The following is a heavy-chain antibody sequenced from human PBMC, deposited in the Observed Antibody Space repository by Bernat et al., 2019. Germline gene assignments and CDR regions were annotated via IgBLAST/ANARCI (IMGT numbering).Heavy chain of an antibody. CDR1: GFIFSSYA. J-gene: IGHJ4*02. Sequence: EVQLLESGGGLVQPGGSLRLSCAASGFIFSSYAMSWVRQAPGKGLEWVSGISGRGSSTYYADSMKGRFTISRDNSKNTLYLHMNSLRAEDTAVYYCAREREGLWFGTFDYWGQGTLVTVSS. CDR3: AREREGLWFGTFDY. D-gene: IGHD3-10*01. CDR2: ISGRGSST. V-gene: IGHV3-23*01.